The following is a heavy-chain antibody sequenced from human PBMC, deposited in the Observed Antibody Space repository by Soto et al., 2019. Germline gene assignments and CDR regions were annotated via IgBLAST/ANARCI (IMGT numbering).Heavy chain of an antibody. CDR1: GYSFNNYW. J-gene: IGHJ4*02. CDR3: ARQGYDSSGYFYPIDY. D-gene: IGHD3-22*01. Sequence: PGESLKISCKGSGYSFNNYWIAWVRQMPGKGLEWMGIIYPAVSETKYSPPFQGQVTLSADKSSSIAYLQWSSLKASDTAIYYCARQGYDSSGYFYPIDYWGQGTLVTVSS. V-gene: IGHV5-51*01. CDR2: IYPAVSET.